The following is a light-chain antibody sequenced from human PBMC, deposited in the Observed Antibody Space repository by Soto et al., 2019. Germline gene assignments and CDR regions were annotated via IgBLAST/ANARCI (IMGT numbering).Light chain of an antibody. CDR3: QQYDNWPPYT. CDR1: QDVSNK. Sequence: ETEMTQSPATLSVSPGERATLSCRASQDVSNKLAWYQQKPGQAPRLLMHGASTRAPGIPARFSGTGSGTEFTLTISSLQSEDLAVYYCQQYDNWPPYTFGQGTRLEIK. CDR2: GAS. J-gene: IGKJ5*01. V-gene: IGKV3-15*01.